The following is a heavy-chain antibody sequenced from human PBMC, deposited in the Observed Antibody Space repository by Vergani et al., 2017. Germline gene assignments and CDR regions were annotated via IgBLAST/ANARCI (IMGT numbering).Heavy chain of an antibody. J-gene: IGHJ4*02. CDR1: GFSLSNARMG. CDR3: ARIVLLWFGESHFDY. CDR2: IFSNDEK. Sequence: QVTLKESGPALVKPTETLTLTCTVSGFSLSNARMGVSWIRQPPGKALEWLAHIFSNDEKSYSTSLKSRLTISKDTSKSQVVLTMTNMDPVDTATYYCARIVLLWFGESHFDYWGQGTLVTVSS. V-gene: IGHV2-26*01. D-gene: IGHD3-10*01.